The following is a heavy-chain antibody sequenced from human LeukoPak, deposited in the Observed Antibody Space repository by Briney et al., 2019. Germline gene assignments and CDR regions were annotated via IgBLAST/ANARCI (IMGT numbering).Heavy chain of an antibody. CDR1: GYTFTGYY. D-gene: IGHD5-24*01. CDR2: INPNSGGT. Sequence: ASVKVTCKASGYTFTGYYMHWVRQAPGQGLEWMGWINPNSGGTNYAQKFQGRVTMTRDTSITTAYMEVSRLRSDDTAVYYCAGDLDLDGYGCFDDWGQGTLVTVSS. V-gene: IGHV1-2*02. CDR3: AGDLDLDGYGCFDD. J-gene: IGHJ4*02.